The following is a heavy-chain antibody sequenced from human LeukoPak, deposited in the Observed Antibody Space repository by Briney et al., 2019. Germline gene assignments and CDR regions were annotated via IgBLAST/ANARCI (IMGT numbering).Heavy chain of an antibody. CDR2: ISAHNGNT. CDR3: ARWAFGVSSTPFDY. V-gene: IGHV1-18*01. Sequence: ASVKVSCKASGYTFTSYGISWVRQAPGQGLERMGWISAHNGNTNYAQKLQGRVTMTTDTSTSTAYMELRSLRSDDTAVYYCARWAFGVSSTPFDYWGQGTLVTVSS. CDR1: GYTFTSYG. D-gene: IGHD3-10*01. J-gene: IGHJ4*02.